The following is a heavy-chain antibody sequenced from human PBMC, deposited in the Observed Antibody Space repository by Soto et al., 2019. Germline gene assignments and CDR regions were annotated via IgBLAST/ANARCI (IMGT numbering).Heavy chain of an antibody. J-gene: IGHJ4*02. CDR2: IYYSGTT. CDR1: GGSISSSNW. Sequence: PSETLSLTCTVSGGSISSSNWWGWIRQPPGKGLEWIGYIYYSGTTYYNPSLKSRVTMLVDTSKNQFSLKLTSVTAVDTAVYYCARREIQGPIDYWGQGTLVTVSS. CDR3: ARREIQGPIDY. D-gene: IGHD1-26*01. V-gene: IGHV4-28*01.